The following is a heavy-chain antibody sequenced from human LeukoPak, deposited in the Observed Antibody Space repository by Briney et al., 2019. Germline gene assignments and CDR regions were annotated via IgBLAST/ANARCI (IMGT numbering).Heavy chain of an antibody. CDR1: GYTFTSYD. D-gene: IGHD5-12*01. CDR2: INPKSGDT. V-gene: IGHV1-2*02. J-gene: IGHJ4*02. CDR3: ARPWADRDYSGYVLDY. Sequence: ASVKVSCKASGYTFTSYDINWVRQAPGQGLEWMGWINPKSGDTNSAQKFQGRVTMTRDTSINTAFMEVRSLRSDDTAVYYCARPWADRDYSGYVLDYWGQGTLVPVSS.